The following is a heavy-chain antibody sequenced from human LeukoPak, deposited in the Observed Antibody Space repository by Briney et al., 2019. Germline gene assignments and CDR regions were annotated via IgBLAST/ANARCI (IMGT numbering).Heavy chain of an antibody. J-gene: IGHJ5*02. CDR1: GFTFSSYD. D-gene: IGHD6-19*01. V-gene: IGHV3-23*01. Sequence: PGGALRLSCAASGFTFSSYDMTWVRQAPARGLQWVSSIRPSGDNTYYGDSVKGRVTISRDNSKNTVYLQMNNMRVDDTAVYYCARVAGWHWFDPWGQGTLVTVSS. CDR3: ARVAGWHWFDP. CDR2: IRPSGDNT.